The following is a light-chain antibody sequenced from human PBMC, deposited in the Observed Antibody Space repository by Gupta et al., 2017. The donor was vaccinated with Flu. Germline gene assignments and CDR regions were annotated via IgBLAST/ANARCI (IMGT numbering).Light chain of an antibody. CDR1: SSNIGAGHN. CDR3: QSFDNTLDCSL. CDR2: ANN. Sequence: QSVLTPPPPVSGAPGQRGTISCTGRSSNIGAGHNVHWYQHLPGAAPKLLIYANNNRPSGVPDRFSGSKSGTSASLAISGLQPEDEADYYCQSFDNTLDCSLFGGRTKLTVL. J-gene: IGLJ3*02. V-gene: IGLV1-40*01.